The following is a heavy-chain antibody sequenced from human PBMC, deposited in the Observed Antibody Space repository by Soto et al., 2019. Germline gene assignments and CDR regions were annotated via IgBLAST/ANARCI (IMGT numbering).Heavy chain of an antibody. Sequence: SETLSLTCTVSGGSISSYYWSWIRQPPGKGLEWIGYIYYSGSTNYNPSLKSRVTISVDTSKNQFSLKLSSVTAADTAVYYCARSYYDFWSGYYTGGNLFDPWGQGTLVTVSS. CDR3: ARSYYDFWSGYYTGGNLFDP. D-gene: IGHD3-3*01. CDR1: GGSISSYY. V-gene: IGHV4-59*01. CDR2: IYYSGST. J-gene: IGHJ5*02.